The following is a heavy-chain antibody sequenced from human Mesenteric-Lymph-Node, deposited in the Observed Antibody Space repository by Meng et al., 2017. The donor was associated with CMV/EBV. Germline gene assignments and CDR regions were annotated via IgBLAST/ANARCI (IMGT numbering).Heavy chain of an antibody. CDR3: ARGGYYDSSGYDYFDY. D-gene: IGHD3-22*01. CDR2: INPNSGGT. CDR1: GYTFTGYY. J-gene: IGHJ4*02. Sequence: SGYTFTGYYMHWVRQAPGQGLEWMGWINPNSGGTNYAQKFQGRVTMTRDTSISTAYMELSRLRSDDTAVYYCARGGYYDSSGYDYFDYWGQGTLVTVSS. V-gene: IGHV1-2*02.